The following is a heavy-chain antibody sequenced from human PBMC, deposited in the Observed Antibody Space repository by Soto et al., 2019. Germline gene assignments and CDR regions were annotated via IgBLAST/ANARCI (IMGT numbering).Heavy chain of an antibody. V-gene: IGHV1-46*01. J-gene: IGHJ4*02. Sequence: ASVKVSCKASGYTFTSYYMNWVRQAPGQGLEWLGIINPSGGYTTYAQRFLGRVTITRDTSASTAYMELSSLRSEDTAVYYCARSIVVVTAADYWGQGTLVTVSS. CDR3: ARSIVVVTAADY. CDR1: GYTFTSYY. CDR2: INPSGGYT. D-gene: IGHD2-21*02.